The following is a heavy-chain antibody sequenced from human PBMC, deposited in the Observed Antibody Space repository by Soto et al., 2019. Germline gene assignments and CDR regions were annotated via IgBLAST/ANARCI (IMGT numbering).Heavy chain of an antibody. V-gene: IGHV3-48*03. Sequence: SLRLSCAASGFTFSSYEMNWVRQAPGKGLEWVSYISSSGRTIYYAGSVKGRFTISRDNAKNSLFLQMNSLRVEDTAVYYCARSPFLECNWAQGTLVTVSS. J-gene: IGHJ4*02. CDR1: GFTFSSYE. D-gene: IGHD3-3*02. CDR2: ISSSGRTI. CDR3: ARSPFLECN.